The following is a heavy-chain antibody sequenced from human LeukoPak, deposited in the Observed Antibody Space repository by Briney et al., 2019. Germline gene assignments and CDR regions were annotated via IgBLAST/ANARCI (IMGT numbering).Heavy chain of an antibody. CDR3: ARDMKRSRARWENLGFDP. Sequence: ASVTVSFKASGYTFTSYGISWVGQAPGQGLEWMGWISAYNGNTNYAQNLQGRVTITTDTSTSTAYMELRSLRSDDTAVYYCARDMKRSRARWENLGFDPWGQGTLVTVSS. CDR2: ISAYNGNT. V-gene: IGHV1-18*01. CDR1: GYTFTSYG. J-gene: IGHJ5*02. D-gene: IGHD1-26*01.